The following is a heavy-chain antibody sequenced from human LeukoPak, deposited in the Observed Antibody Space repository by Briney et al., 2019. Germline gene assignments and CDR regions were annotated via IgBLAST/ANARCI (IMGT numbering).Heavy chain of an antibody. D-gene: IGHD6-13*01. CDR3: ARVVAAAGRNNWFDP. Sequence: ASVKVSSKASGYTFTGYYMHWVRQAPGQGLEWMGWINPNSGGTNYAQKFQGRVTMTRDTSISTAYMELSRLRSDDTAVYYCARVVAAAGRNNWFDPWGQGTLVTVSS. CDR1: GYTFTGYY. V-gene: IGHV1-2*02. CDR2: INPNSGGT. J-gene: IGHJ5*02.